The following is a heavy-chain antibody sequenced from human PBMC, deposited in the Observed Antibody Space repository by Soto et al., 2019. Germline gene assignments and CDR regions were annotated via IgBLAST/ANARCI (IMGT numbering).Heavy chain of an antibody. V-gene: IGHV4-31*03. CDR2: IYYSGST. CDR3: ARDPGGFGLDY. D-gene: IGHD3-10*01. CDR1: GGSISSRGYY. Sequence: QVQLQESGPGLVKPSQTLSLTCTVSGGSISSRGYYWSWIRQHAGKGLEWIGYIYYSGSTYYNPSLKSRVTISVDTSKNQFSLKLSSVTAAATAVYYCARDPGGFGLDYWGLETLVTASS. J-gene: IGHJ4*02.